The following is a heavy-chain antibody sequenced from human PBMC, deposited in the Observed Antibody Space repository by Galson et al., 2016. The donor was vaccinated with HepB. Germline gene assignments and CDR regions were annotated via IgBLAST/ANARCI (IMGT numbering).Heavy chain of an antibody. D-gene: IGHD6-19*01. CDR1: GFSFSTYA. CDR2: IWSGAIKK. J-gene: IGHJ4*02. CDR3: ASSIPVAGIIDY. V-gene: IGHV3-33*01. Sequence: SLRLSCAGSGFSFSTYAVHWVRQTPGKGLEWVAVIWSGAIKKYYADSVEGQFTISRDDSENTVYLQINTLRVEDTAMYYCASSIPVAGIIDYWGQGTLVTVSS.